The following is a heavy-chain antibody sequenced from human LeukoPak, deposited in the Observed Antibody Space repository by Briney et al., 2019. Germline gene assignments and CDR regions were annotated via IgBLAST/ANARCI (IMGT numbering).Heavy chain of an antibody. D-gene: IGHD3-3*02. V-gene: IGHV4-34*01. CDR2: INHSGST. J-gene: IGHJ4*02. CDR1: GGSFSGYY. Sequence: SETLSLTCAVYGGSFSGYYWSWIRQPPGKGLEWIGEINHSGSTNYNPSLKSRVTISVDTSKNQFSLKLSSVTAADTAVYYCAGGLAFSPDFDYWGQGTLVTVSS. CDR3: AGGLAFSPDFDY.